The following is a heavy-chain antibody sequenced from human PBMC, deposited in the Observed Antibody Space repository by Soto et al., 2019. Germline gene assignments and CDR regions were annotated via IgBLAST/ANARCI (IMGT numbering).Heavy chain of an antibody. D-gene: IGHD3-9*01. Sequence: HLQLQESGPGLVKPSETLSLMCSVSDDSINSDKFYWGWIRQPPGKGLEWIGSIYYRGNAYYNPSLQTRVTISLVTSKTPFSLKLNSVTATDSAVYFCARLEGLATISYSFDFWGPGALVTVSS. V-gene: IGHV4-39*01. CDR2: IYYRGNA. CDR3: ARLEGLATISYSFDF. CDR1: DDSINSDKFY. J-gene: IGHJ4*02.